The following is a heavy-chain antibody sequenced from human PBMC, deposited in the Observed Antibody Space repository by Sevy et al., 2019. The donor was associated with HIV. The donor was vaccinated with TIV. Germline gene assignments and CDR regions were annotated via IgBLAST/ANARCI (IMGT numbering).Heavy chain of an antibody. CDR3: AKSIAAAWTLFDY. CDR1: GLTFSTYG. D-gene: IGHD6-13*01. CDR2: ISYDGSDK. V-gene: IGHV3-30*18. Sequence: GGSLRLSCAASGLTFSTYGMHWVRQAPGKGLEWVAIISYDGSDKSYADSVKGRFTISRDNSKSTLSLQMNSLRAEDTAVYYCAKSIAAAWTLFDYWGQGTLVTVSS. J-gene: IGHJ4*02.